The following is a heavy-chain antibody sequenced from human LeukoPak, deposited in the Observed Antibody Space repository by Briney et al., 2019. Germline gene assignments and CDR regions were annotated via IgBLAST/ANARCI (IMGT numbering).Heavy chain of an antibody. J-gene: IGHJ2*01. CDR1: GFTFSSYG. CDR2: ISYDGSNK. V-gene: IGHV3-30*03. Sequence: PGGSLRLSCAAAGFTFSSYGMHWVRQAPGKGLEWVAVISYDGSNKYYADSVKGRFTISRDNSKNMLYLQMNSLRAEDTAVYYCARLSPVSVKVVSYWYFDLWGRGTLVTVSS. CDR3: ARLSPVSVKVVSYWYFDL. D-gene: IGHD3-22*01.